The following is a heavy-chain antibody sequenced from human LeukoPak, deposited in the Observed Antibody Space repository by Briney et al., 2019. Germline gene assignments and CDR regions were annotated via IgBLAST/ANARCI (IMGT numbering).Heavy chain of an antibody. J-gene: IGHJ6*03. CDR1: GFTFSSYG. CDR3: AKGLNYYGSGSYYNAGYYYMDV. Sequence: GGSLRLSCAASGFTFSSYGMHWVRQAPGKGLEWAAVIWYDGSNKYYADSVKGRFTISRDNSKNTLYLQMNSLRAEDTAVYYCAKGLNYYGSGSYYNAGYYYMDVWGKGTTVTVSS. CDR2: IWYDGSNK. V-gene: IGHV3-33*06. D-gene: IGHD3-10*01.